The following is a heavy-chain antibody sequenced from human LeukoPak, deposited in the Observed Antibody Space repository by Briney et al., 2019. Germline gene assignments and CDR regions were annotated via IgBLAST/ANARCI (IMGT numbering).Heavy chain of an antibody. V-gene: IGHV3-30*02. J-gene: IGHJ4*02. CDR2: IRYDGSYK. CDR3: ARDHRAEAMIVVAPVY. D-gene: IGHD3-22*01. CDR1: GFTFSSYG. Sequence: GGSLRLSCAASGFTFSSYGMHWVRQAPGKGLEWVAFIRYDGSYKYYADSVKGRFTISRDNSKNTLYLQMNSLRAEDTAVYYCARDHRAEAMIVVAPVYWGQGTLVTVSS.